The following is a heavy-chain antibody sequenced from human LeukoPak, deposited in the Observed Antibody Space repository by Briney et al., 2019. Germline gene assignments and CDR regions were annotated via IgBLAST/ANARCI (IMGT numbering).Heavy chain of an antibody. CDR1: GGTLSSYA. D-gene: IGHD4-17*01. V-gene: IGHV1-69*05. J-gene: IGHJ4*02. CDR2: IIPIFGTA. CDR3: ARHPYGDYYFDY. Sequence: SVKVSCKASGGTLSSYAISWVRQAPGQGLEWMGRIIPIFGTANYAQKFQGRVTITTDESTSTAYMELSSLRSEDTAVYYCARHPYGDYYFDYWGQGTLVTVSS.